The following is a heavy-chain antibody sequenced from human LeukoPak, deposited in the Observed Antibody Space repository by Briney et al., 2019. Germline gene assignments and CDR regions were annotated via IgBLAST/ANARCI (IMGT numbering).Heavy chain of an antibody. CDR3: ARVKQQRFDY. V-gene: IGHV4-59*01. Sequence: SETLSLTCTVSGGSISSYYWSWIRQPPGKGLEWIGYIYYSGSTNYNPSLKSRATISVDTSKNQFSLKLSSVTAADTAVYYCARVKQQRFDYWGQGTLVTVSS. D-gene: IGHD6-13*01. CDR1: GGSISSYY. CDR2: IYYSGST. J-gene: IGHJ4*02.